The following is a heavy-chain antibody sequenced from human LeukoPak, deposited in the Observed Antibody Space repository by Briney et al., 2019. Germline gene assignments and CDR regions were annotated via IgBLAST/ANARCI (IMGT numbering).Heavy chain of an antibody. CDR3: ARVLKGRAPFDY. V-gene: IGHV4-39*07. Sequence: KSSETLSLTCTVSGGSISSSSYYWGWIRQPPGKGLEWIGSIYYSGSTYYNPSLKSRVTISVDTSKTQFSLKLSSVTAADTAVYYCARVLKGRAPFDYWGQGTLVTVSS. CDR2: IYYSGST. J-gene: IGHJ4*02. CDR1: GGSISSSSYY.